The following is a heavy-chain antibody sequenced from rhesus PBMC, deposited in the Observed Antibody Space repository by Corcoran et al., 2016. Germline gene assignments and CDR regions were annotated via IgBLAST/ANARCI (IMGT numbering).Heavy chain of an antibody. CDR2: IASAGSYQ. CDR3: TRFDV. J-gene: IGHJ5-1*01. CDR1: GFRCRTVG. V-gene: IGHV3-54*02. Sequence: EVQLVESGGGLGQPGGSLRLSCAASGFRCRTVGIDWVRLAPGKGREWVAGIASAGSYQYYAYSVKDRFTISRDNSNNMLYLQMNNLKLEDTAVYYCTRFDVWGPGVLVTVSS.